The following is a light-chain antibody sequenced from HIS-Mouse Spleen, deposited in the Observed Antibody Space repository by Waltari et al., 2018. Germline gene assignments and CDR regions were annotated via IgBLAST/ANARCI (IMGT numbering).Light chain of an antibody. V-gene: IGLV2-23*01. CDR1: SSYVGSYNL. CDR2: EGS. CDR3: CSYAGSSTWV. J-gene: IGLJ3*02. Sequence: QSALTQPASVSGSPGQSITIPCPGTSSYVGSYNLVPWYQQHPGKAPKLMIYEGSKRPSGVSNRFSGSKSGNTASLTISGLQAEDEADYYCCSYAGSSTWVFGGGTKLTVL.